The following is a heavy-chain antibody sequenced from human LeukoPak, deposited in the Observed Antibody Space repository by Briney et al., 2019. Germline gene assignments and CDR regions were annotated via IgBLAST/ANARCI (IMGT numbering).Heavy chain of an antibody. V-gene: IGHV4-59*01. CDR1: GGSISSYY. CDR3: ASAPRDCSGGSCFDFDY. D-gene: IGHD2-15*01. CDR2: IYYSGST. Sequence: LETLSLTCTVSGGSISSYYWSWIRQPPGKGLEWIGYIYYSGSTNYNPSLKSRVTISVDTSKNQFSLKLSSVTAADTAVYYCASAPRDCSGGSCFDFDYWGQGTLVTVSS. J-gene: IGHJ4*02.